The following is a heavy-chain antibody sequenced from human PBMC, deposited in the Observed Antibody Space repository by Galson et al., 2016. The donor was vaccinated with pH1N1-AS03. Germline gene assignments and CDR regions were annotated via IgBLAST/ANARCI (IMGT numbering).Heavy chain of an antibody. J-gene: IGHJ4*02. CDR1: GFFFNDFG. Sequence: SLRLSCAASGFFFNDFGIHWVRQAPGKGLEWVAFIRSDGSTEHSPDPVKGRFTISRDNSRNTLYLQMDSLRVEDTAVYYCERAGGYWGQGTLVTVSS. V-gene: IGHV3-30*02. CDR3: ERAGGY. CDR2: IRSDGSTE.